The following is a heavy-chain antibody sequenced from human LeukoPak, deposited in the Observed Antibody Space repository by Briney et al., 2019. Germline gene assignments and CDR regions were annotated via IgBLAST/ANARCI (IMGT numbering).Heavy chain of an antibody. J-gene: IGHJ4*02. CDR1: GYTFTGYY. V-gene: IGHV1-2*02. CDR2: INPNSGGT. CDR3: GRGHPVVPADIPDY. Sequence: ASVKVSCKASGYTFTGYYMHWVRQAPGQGLEWMGWINPNSGGTNYAQKFQGRVTMARDTSISTVYMELTRLRSDDTAVYYCGRGHPVVPADIPDYWGQGTLVTVSS. D-gene: IGHD2-2*02.